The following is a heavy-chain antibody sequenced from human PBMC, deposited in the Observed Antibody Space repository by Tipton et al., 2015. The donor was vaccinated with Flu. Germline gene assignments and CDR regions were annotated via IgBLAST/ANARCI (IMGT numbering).Heavy chain of an antibody. Sequence: TLSLTCAVSGAPVRGGIYSWNWIRQPPGKGLEWIGSISHTGTYYKPSLRTRAAISADRSKNQFSLELTSVTAADTAVYYCATSGWRDPRGSFDFWSQGTLVTVSS. CDR3: ATSGWRDPRGSFDF. V-gene: IGHV4-30-2*01. D-gene: IGHD2-2*01. CDR1: GAPVRGGIYS. J-gene: IGHJ4*02. CDR2: ISHTGT.